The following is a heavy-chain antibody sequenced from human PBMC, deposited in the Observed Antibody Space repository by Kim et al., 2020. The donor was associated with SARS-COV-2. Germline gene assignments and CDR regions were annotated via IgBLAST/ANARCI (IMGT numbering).Heavy chain of an antibody. D-gene: IGHD4-17*01. J-gene: IGHJ2*01. Sequence: GGSLRLSCAASGFTFSSYAMSWVRQAPGKGLECGSAISGSGGSTYYADSVKGRFTTSRDNSKNTLYLQMNSLRAEDTAVYYCAKDGGGGLKYGDYVCWYFDLWGRGTLVTVSS. CDR3: AKDGGGGLKYGDYVCWYFDL. CDR2: ISGSGGST. V-gene: IGHV3-23*01. CDR1: GFTFSSYA.